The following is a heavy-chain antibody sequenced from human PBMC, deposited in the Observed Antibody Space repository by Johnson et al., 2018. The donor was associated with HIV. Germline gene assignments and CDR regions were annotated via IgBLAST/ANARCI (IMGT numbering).Heavy chain of an antibody. Sequence: VQLVESGGGLVQPGGSLRLSCAASGFTFSSYWMSWVRQAPGKGLEWVANIKQDGSEKSYVDSVRCRFSISRVNAKNSLVLQMNSLRAEDTALYYCARDPTTQYLRLIGDFGSFDIWGQGTVVIVSS. D-gene: IGHD7-27*01. CDR1: GFTFSSYW. V-gene: IGHV3-7*03. CDR2: IKQDGSEK. CDR3: ARDPTTQYLRLIGDFGSFDI. J-gene: IGHJ3*02.